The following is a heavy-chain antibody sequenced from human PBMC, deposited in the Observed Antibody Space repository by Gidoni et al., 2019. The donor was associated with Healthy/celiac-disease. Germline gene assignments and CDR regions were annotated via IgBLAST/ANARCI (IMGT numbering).Heavy chain of an antibody. CDR2: IRSKANSYAT. CDR3: TRPYYDILTGPNYGMDV. D-gene: IGHD3-9*01. CDR1: GFTFSGSA. Sequence: EVQLVESGGGLVQPGGSLKLSCAASGFTFSGSAMHWVRQASGKGLEWVGRIRSKANSYATAYAASVKGRFTISRDDSKNTAYLQMNSLKTEDTAVYYCTRPYYDILTGPNYGMDVWGQGTTVTVSS. J-gene: IGHJ6*02. V-gene: IGHV3-73*02.